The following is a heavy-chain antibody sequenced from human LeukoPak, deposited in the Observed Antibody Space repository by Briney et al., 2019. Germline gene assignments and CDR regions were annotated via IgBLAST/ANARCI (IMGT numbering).Heavy chain of an antibody. CDR1: GFTFSDYY. Sequence: GGSLRLSCAASGFTFSDYYMSWIRQAPGKGLEWVSYISSSGSTIYYADSVEGRLTVSRDNAKNSLYLQMNRLRAEDTTVYYCARETVTTPYYYYGMDVWGQGTTVTVSS. V-gene: IGHV3-11*01. J-gene: IGHJ6*02. D-gene: IGHD4-17*01. CDR2: ISSSGSTI. CDR3: ARETVTTPYYYYGMDV.